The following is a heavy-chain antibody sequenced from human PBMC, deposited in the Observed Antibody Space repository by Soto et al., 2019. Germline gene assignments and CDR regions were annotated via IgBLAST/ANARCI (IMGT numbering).Heavy chain of an antibody. D-gene: IGHD2-15*01. J-gene: IGHJ6*03. CDR1: GGSISSGGYY. CDR3: ARVPCSGGSCYYYYYMDV. CDR2: IYYSGST. Sequence: SETLSLTCTVSGGSISSGGYYWSWIRQHPGKGLEWIGYIYYSGSTYYKPSLKSRVTISVDTSKIQFSLKLSSVTAADTAVYYCARVPCSGGSCYYYYYMDVWGKGTTVTVSS. V-gene: IGHV4-31*03.